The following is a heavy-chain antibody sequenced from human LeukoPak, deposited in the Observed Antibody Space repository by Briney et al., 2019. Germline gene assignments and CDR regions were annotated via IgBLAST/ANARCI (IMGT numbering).Heavy chain of an antibody. D-gene: IGHD3-10*01. CDR3: AREAFSGYYGSGSYYALDY. Sequence: SGGSLRLSCAASGFTFSSYYMNGVRQAPGKGLEWVSSISGNTNHLYYADSVKGRFTISRDNAKNSLYLQMNSLRAEDTAVYYCAREAFSGYYGSGSYYALDYWGQGTLVTVSS. V-gene: IGHV3-21*01. CDR2: ISGNTNHL. J-gene: IGHJ4*02. CDR1: GFTFSSYY.